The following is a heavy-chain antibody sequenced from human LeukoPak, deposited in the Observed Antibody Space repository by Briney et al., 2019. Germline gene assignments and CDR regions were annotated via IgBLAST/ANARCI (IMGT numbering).Heavy chain of an antibody. CDR2: IDWDDDE. Sequence: SGPTLVNPTQTLTLTCTFSGFSLSTSGMCVSWIRQPPGKALEWLARIDWDDDEFYSTSLRTRLAISKDTSKNQVVLTMTNMDPVDTATYYCAHNPYVWGSYRYFDYWGQGTLVTVSS. V-gene: IGHV2-70*12. CDR1: GFSLSTSGMC. D-gene: IGHD3-16*02. J-gene: IGHJ4*02. CDR3: AHNPYVWGSYRYFDY.